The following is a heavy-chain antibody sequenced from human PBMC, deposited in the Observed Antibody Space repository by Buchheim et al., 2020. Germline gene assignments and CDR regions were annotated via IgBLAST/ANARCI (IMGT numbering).Heavy chain of an antibody. CDR1: GGSIDSRXYY. CDR2: LCSTGTT. D-gene: IGHD3-22*01. CDR3: ARDPYYYDNSGYKYFFDY. Sequence: QLQLQESGPGLVKPSETLSLTCTVSGGSIDSRXYYWGWIRKPPGEGLEWIGSLCSTGTTYYNPSLQGRVXIYWDKSTTLFSLKLSSVTAADTAVYYCARDPYYYDNSGYKYFFDYWGQGIL. V-gene: IGHV4-39*07. J-gene: IGHJ4*02.